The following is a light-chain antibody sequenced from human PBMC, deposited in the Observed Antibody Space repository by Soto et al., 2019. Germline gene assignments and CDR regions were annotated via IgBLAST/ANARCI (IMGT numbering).Light chain of an antibody. Sequence: DIQMTQSPSTLSASVLYRVTITFRASQSIGSWLAWYQQKPGKAPKLLIYDASGLERGVPSRFSGSGSGTEFTLTISSLQPDDFATYYCQKYNSYSEAFGQGTKVDIK. V-gene: IGKV1-5*01. CDR3: QKYNSYSEA. CDR2: DAS. CDR1: QSIGSW. J-gene: IGKJ1*01.